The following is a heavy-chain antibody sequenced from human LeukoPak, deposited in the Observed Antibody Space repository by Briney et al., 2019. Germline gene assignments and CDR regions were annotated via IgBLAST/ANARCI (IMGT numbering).Heavy chain of an antibody. Sequence: GGSLRLSCAASGFTFSSYWMSWVRQAPGKGLEWVANIKQDGSEKYYVDSVKGRFTISRDNAKNSLYLQMNSLRAEDTAVYYCARDYDILTGYRGFDYWGQGTLVTVSS. V-gene: IGHV3-7*05. CDR3: ARDYDILTGYRGFDY. D-gene: IGHD3-9*01. CDR2: IKQDGSEK. J-gene: IGHJ4*02. CDR1: GFTFSSYW.